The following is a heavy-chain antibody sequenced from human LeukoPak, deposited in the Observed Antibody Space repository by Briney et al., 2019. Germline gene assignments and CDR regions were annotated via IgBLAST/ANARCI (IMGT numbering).Heavy chain of an antibody. CDR1: GGSISNTNW. J-gene: IGHJ4*02. V-gene: IGHV4-4*02. Sequence: KTSVTLSLTCGVSGGSISNTNWWTWVRQPPGKGLEWIGEGNLQGSTNYNPSLKSRVAISVDKSENHISLKRTSVTAADTAVYYCAREGGPYRPLDYSGQGTLVTVAS. CDR2: GNLQGST. CDR3: AREGGPYRPLDY.